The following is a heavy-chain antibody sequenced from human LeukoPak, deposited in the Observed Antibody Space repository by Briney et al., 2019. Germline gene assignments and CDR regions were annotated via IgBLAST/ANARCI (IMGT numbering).Heavy chain of an antibody. D-gene: IGHD2-21*02. CDR3: ARGLACGGDCGYYFDY. J-gene: IGHJ4*02. CDR2: ISSNGGST. Sequence: PGGSLRLSCAASGFTFSSYAMPWVRQAPGKGLEYVSAISSNGGSTYYANSAKGRFTISRDNSKNTLYLQMGSLRAEDMAVYYCARGLACGGDCGYYFDYWGQGTLVTVSS. V-gene: IGHV3-64*01. CDR1: GFTFSSYA.